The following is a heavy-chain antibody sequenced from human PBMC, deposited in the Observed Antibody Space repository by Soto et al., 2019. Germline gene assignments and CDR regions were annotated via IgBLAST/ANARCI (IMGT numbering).Heavy chain of an antibody. Sequence: QVQLVESGGGVVQPGRSLRLSCAASGFTFSSYGMHWVRQAPGKGLEWVAVISYDGSNKYYADSVKGRFTTSRDNSKNTLYLQMNSLRAEDTAVYYCAKVRIAARRDYYYGMDVWGQGTTVTVSS. J-gene: IGHJ6*02. CDR3: AKVRIAARRDYYYGMDV. D-gene: IGHD6-6*01. CDR1: GFTFSSYG. V-gene: IGHV3-30*18. CDR2: ISYDGSNK.